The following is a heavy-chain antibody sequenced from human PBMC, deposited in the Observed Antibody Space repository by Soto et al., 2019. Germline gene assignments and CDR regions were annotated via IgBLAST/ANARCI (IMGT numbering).Heavy chain of an antibody. V-gene: IGHV3-30*18. CDR2: ISADGTTK. D-gene: IGHD5-12*01. CDR3: VKDGGGVRYNYTIRGDS. Sequence: QVQLVESGGGVVHPGRSLRLYCVASGIDLENYGIHWVRQAPGEGLGWVAVISADGTTKSYIDSVRGRFTISRDNYRSTGFLQMNSLRREDTAMYYCVKDGGGVRYNYTIRGDSWGQGTQVTVSS. J-gene: IGHJ4*02. CDR1: GIDLENYG.